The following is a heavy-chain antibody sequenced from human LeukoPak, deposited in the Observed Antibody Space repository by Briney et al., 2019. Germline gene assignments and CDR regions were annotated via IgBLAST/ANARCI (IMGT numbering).Heavy chain of an antibody. D-gene: IGHD6-13*01. CDR2: ISTYSGNT. V-gene: IGHV1-18*01. CDR1: GYTFTNYG. J-gene: IGHJ5*02. CDR3: ARDKGAAAGALFDP. Sequence: EASVKVSCKASGYTFTNYGISWVRQAPGQGLEWMGWISTYSGNTYSTQKFQGRVTMTTDTSTRTLYMELRSLRSDDTAVYYCARDKGAAAGALFDPWGEGTLVTVSS.